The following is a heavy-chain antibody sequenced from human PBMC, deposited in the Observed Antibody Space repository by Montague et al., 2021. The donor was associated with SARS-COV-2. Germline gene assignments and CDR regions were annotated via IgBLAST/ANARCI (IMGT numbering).Heavy chain of an antibody. CDR3: VHYASGSYYFHY. CDR2: IYWGDEK. J-gene: IGHJ4*02. D-gene: IGHD3-10*01. Sequence: PALVKPTQTLTLTCTFSGFSITTSTMGVGWIRQPPGKALEWLALIYWGDEKRFSPSLKSRLTITKDTFKDQMVLRVTNMDPVDTATYYCVHYASGSYYFHYWGQGTLVTVSS. CDR1: GFSITTSTMG. V-gene: IGHV2-5*02.